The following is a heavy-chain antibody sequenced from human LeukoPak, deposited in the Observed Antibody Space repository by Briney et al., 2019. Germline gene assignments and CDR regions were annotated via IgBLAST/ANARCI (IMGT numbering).Heavy chain of an antibody. J-gene: IGHJ4*02. V-gene: IGHV4-34*01. CDR2: INHSGST. CDR3: ARGEAVDYYFDY. Sequence: PSETLSLTCAVYGGSFSGYYWSWIRQPPGKGLEWIGEINHSGSTSYNPSLKSRATISVDTSKNQFSLKLSSVTAADTAVYYCARGEAVDYYFDYWGQGTLVTVSS. CDR1: GGSFSGYY. D-gene: IGHD6-19*01.